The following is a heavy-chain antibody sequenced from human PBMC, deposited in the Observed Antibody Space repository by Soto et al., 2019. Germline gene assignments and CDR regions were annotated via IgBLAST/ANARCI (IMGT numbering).Heavy chain of an antibody. J-gene: IGHJ4*02. CDR1: GYTFTSYD. Sequence: QVQLVQSGAEVKKPGASVKVSCKASGYTFTSYDINWVRQATGQGLEWMGWMNHNSGNTGHAQKFKGRVTMTRNTSISTAYMELSSMRSEDTAVYYWARTLYGDNVDYWGQGTLVAVSS. CDR3: ARTLYGDNVDY. CDR2: MNHNSGNT. D-gene: IGHD4-17*01. V-gene: IGHV1-8*01.